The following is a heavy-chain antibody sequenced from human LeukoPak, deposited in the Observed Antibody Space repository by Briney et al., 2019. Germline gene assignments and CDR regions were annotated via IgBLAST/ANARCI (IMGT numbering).Heavy chain of an antibody. CDR1: GFTFSAYG. J-gene: IGHJ4*02. CDR2: IWYDGNNK. V-gene: IGHV3-33*08. CDR3: ARDGGDTVTSPFDY. D-gene: IGHD4-17*01. Sequence: GGSLRLSCAASGFTFSAYGMHWVRQAPGKGLEWVAVIWYDGNNKYYADSVKGRFTISRDNSKNTLYLQMNSLRAEDTAVYYCARDGGDTVTSPFDYWGQGTLVTVSS.